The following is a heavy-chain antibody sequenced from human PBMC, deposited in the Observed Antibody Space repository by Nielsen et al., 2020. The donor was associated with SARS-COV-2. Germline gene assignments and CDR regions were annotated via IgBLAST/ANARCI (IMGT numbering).Heavy chain of an antibody. Sequence: ASVKVSCKASGYNFTHYHMHWVRQAPGQRPEWMGYINPGNRYTRYSQKFQGRLSLTTDTSASTAYMELSGLRSEDTASYFCARNLGDFILSWLDPWGQGTLVTVSS. CDR2: INPGNRYT. CDR3: ARNLGDFILSWLDP. V-gene: IGHV1-3*01. J-gene: IGHJ5*02. D-gene: IGHD2-21*01. CDR1: GYNFTHYH.